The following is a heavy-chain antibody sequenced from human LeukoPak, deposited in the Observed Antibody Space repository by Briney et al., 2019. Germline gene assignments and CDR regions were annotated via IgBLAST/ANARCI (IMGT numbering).Heavy chain of an antibody. D-gene: IGHD3-22*01. CDR1: GFTFSSYG. J-gene: IGHJ4*02. Sequence: GGSLRLSCAASGFTFSSYGMSWVRQAPGKGLEWVSALSGSGGRTYYADSAKGRFTISRDNAKNTLYVQMNSLRAEDTAVYYCARGGYYYDNSGYSYSLGYWGQGTLVTVSS. CDR3: ARGGYYYDNSGYSYSLGY. CDR2: LSGSGGRT. V-gene: IGHV3-23*01.